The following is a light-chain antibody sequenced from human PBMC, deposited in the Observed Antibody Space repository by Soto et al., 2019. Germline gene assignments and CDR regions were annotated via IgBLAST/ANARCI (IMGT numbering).Light chain of an antibody. Sequence: DIQMTQSPSTLSASVGDRVAITCRASRNINNLLAWYQQKPGKAPKLLIYKASSLESGVPSRFSVSGSGTEFTLTISSLQPDDFATYYCQRYYSFPLTFGGGTKVEIK. CDR3: QRYYSFPLT. V-gene: IGKV1-5*03. CDR2: KAS. J-gene: IGKJ4*01. CDR1: RNINNL.